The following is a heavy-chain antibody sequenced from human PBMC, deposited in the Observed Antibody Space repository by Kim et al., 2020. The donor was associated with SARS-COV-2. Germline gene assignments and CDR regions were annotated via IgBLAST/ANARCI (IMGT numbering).Heavy chain of an antibody. J-gene: IGHJ4*02. CDR2: LGRSGGDT. V-gene: IGHV3-23*01. CDR1: GFTFSSYA. Sequence: GGSLRLSCAASGFTFSSYALRWVRQAPGEGLEWVSSLGRSGGDTYYADSVKGRFTISRDNSKSTVFLQMSSLRAEDTAIYYCASAIPATATKYWGQGTLV. D-gene: IGHD6-13*01. CDR3: ASAIPATATKY.